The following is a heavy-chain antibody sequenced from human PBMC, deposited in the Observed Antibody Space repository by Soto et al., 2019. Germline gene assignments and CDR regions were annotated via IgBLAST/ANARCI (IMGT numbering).Heavy chain of an antibody. CDR3: ARGYYGSGSYYYYYYMDV. V-gene: IGHV3-48*01. CDR1: GFTFSSYS. D-gene: IGHD3-10*01. J-gene: IGHJ6*03. Sequence: GGSLRLSCAASGFTFSSYSMNWVRQAPGKGLEWVSYISSSSSTIYYADSVKGRFTISRDNAKNSLYLQMNSLRAEDTAVYYCARGYYGSGSYYYYYYMDVWGKGPRSPSP. CDR2: ISSSSSTI.